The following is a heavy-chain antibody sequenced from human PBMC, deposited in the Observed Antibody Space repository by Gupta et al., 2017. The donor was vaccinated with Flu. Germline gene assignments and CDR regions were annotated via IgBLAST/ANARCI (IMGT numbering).Heavy chain of an antibody. J-gene: IGHJ5*02. D-gene: IGHD1-26*01. CDR1: GFTFSSYA. V-gene: IGHV3-48*03. Sequence: EVQLVESGGGLVQPGGSLRLPCAASGFTFSSYAMNWVRQAPGKGLEWVSYISSSVSTIYYADSVKGRFTISRDNAKNSLYLQMNSLRAEDTAVYYCAREVGSSGSYRPWGQGTLVTVSS. CDR3: AREVGSSGSYRP. CDR2: ISSSVSTI.